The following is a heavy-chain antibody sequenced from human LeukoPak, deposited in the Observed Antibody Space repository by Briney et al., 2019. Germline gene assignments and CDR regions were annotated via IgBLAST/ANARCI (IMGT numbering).Heavy chain of an antibody. Sequence: ASVKVSCKASNYTFSDYDITWVRQAPGQGLEWMGWVSKYSGNADYAPKFQGRVSMTTDTSTRTAYMELRSLRPDDTAVYFCAREDDRSSSAYDCWGQGTLVTVSS. J-gene: IGHJ4*02. CDR2: VSKYSGNA. V-gene: IGHV1-18*01. CDR3: AREDDRSSSAYDC. CDR1: NYTFSDYD. D-gene: IGHD3-16*02.